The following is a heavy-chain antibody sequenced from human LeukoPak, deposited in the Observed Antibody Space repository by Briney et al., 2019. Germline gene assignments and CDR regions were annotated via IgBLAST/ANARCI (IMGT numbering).Heavy chain of an antibody. CDR3: ARDQDYYDSSGYSGIDY. CDR1: GFTFNNYA. J-gene: IGHJ4*02. V-gene: IGHV3-23*01. CDR2: ISGSGGST. D-gene: IGHD3-22*01. Sequence: GGSLRLSCAASGFTFNNYAMSWVRQAPGKGLEWVSAISGSGGSTYYADSVKGRFTISRDISKNTLYLQMNSLRADDTAVYYCARDQDYYDSSGYSGIDYWGQGTLVTVSS.